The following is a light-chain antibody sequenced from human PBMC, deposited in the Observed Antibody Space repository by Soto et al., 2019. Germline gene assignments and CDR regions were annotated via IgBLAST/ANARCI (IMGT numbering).Light chain of an antibody. CDR3: QQSYSTPQFT. CDR2: AAS. Sequence: DTQMTQSPSSLSASVGDRVTITCRASQSISSYLNWYQQKPGKAPKLLIYAASSLQSGVPSRFSGSGSGTDFPLTISSLQPEDFATYYCQQSYSTPQFTFGGGTKVEIK. CDR1: QSISSY. J-gene: IGKJ4*01. V-gene: IGKV1-39*01.